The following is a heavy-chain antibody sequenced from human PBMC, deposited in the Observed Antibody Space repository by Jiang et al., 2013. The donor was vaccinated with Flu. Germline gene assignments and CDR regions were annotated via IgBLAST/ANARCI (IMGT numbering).Heavy chain of an antibody. CDR1: TFTDYY. V-gene: IGHV1-69-2*01. J-gene: IGHJ6*03. Sequence: TFTDYYMHWVQQAPGKGLEWMGLVDPEDGETIYAEKFQGRVTITADTSTDTAYMELSSLRSEDTAVYYCATDRASGYYYMDVWGKGTTVTVSS. D-gene: IGHD3-10*01. CDR3: ATDRASGYYYMDV. CDR2: VDPEDGET.